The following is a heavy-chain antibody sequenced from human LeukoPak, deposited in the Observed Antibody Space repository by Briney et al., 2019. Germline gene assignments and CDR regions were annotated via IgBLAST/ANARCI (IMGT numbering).Heavy chain of an antibody. Sequence: ASVKVSCKASGYTFTSYGISWVRQAPGQGLEWMGGIIPIFGTANYAQKFQGRVTITTDESTSTAYMELSSLRSEDTAVYYCARGDDSSGYYFDYWGQGTLVTVSS. V-gene: IGHV1-69*05. CDR1: GYTFTSYG. CDR2: IIPIFGTA. J-gene: IGHJ4*02. CDR3: ARGDDSSGYYFDY. D-gene: IGHD3-22*01.